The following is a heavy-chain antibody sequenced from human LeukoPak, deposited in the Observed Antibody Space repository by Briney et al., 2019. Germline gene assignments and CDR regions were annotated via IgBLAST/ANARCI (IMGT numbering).Heavy chain of an antibody. CDR2: INPTGGST. D-gene: IGHD1-26*01. CDR3: ARDNSVGDNAWWFDP. CDR1: GYTFTSYY. V-gene: IGHV1-46*01. J-gene: IGHJ5*02. Sequence: ASVKVSCKASGYTFTSYYMHWVRQAPGQGLEWMGLINPTGGSTGHAQKFQGRVTMTRDMSTSTDYMELSSLRSEDTAIYYCARDNSVGDNAWWFDPWGQGTLVTVSS.